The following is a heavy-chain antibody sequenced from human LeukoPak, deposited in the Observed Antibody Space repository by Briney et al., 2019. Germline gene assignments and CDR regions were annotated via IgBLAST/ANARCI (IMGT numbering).Heavy chain of an antibody. D-gene: IGHD1-26*01. J-gene: IGHJ1*01. CDR2: FDPEDGET. V-gene: IGHV1-24*01. CDR3: ASLLRPIGYFQH. Sequence: ASVKVSCKVSGYSLTELSMHWVRQAPGKGLEWMGGFDPEDGETIYAQKFQGRVTITADKSTSTAYMELSSLRSEDTAVYYCASLLRPIGYFQHWGQGTLVTVSS. CDR1: GYSLTELS.